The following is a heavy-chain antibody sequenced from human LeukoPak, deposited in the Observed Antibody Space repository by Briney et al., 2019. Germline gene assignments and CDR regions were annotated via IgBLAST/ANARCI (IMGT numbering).Heavy chain of an antibody. CDR1: GYTFTGYY. CDR3: ATDFWELLSS. D-gene: IGHD1-26*01. Sequence: ASMKVSCKASGYTFTGYYMHWVRQAPGQGLEWMGWINPNSGGTNYAQKFQGRVTMTEDTSTDTAYMELSSLRSEDTAVYYCATDFWELLSSWGQGTLVTVSS. J-gene: IGHJ4*02. CDR2: INPNSGGT. V-gene: IGHV1-2*02.